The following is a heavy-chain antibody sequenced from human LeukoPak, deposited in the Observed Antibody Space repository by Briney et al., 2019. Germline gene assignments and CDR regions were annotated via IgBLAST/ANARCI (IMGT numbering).Heavy chain of an antibody. J-gene: IGHJ4*02. CDR3: ARDTGYGTVPL. V-gene: IGHV4-59*01. Sequence: SETLSLTCTVSGGSISSYYWSWIRQPPGKGLEWIGYIYYSGSTNYNPSLKSRVTISVDTSKNQFSLKLSSVTAADTAVYYCARDTGYGTVPLWGQGALVTVST. CDR2: IYYSGST. CDR1: GGSISSYY. D-gene: IGHD3-10*01.